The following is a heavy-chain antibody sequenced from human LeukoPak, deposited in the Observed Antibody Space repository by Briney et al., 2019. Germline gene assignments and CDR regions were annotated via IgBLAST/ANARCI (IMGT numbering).Heavy chain of an antibody. CDR3: TRAGPREYSGCDL. D-gene: IGHD5-12*01. CDR2: IYHDGST. V-gene: IGHV4-59*01. Sequence: SETLTLTCAASGGTISGYFMSWVRQPPGKGLEWIGYIYHDGSTKYNAALKIRVTLSVDTSKNKFSLRLTSVTAADAAVYYCTRAGPREYSGCDLWGQGTMVTVSS. J-gene: IGHJ3*01. CDR1: GGTISGYF.